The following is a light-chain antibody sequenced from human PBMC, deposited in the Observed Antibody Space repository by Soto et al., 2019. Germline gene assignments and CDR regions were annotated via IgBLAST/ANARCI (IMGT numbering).Light chain of an antibody. CDR2: RNN. V-gene: IGLV1-47*01. CDR1: SSNIGSNY. CDR3: AAWDDSLRGWV. J-gene: IGLJ3*02. Sequence: QSVLTQPPSASGTPGQRVTISCSGSSSNIGSNYVYWYQQLPGTAPKLLIYRNNQRPSGVPDRFSGSKSGTSASLAISGLRFEDEADYYCAAWDDSLRGWVFGGGTKLTVL.